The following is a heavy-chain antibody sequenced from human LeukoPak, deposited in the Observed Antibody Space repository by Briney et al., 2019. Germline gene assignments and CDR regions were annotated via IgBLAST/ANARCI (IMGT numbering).Heavy chain of an antibody. CDR1: GYTFTGYY. D-gene: IGHD1/OR15-1a*01. Sequence: AASVKVSCKASGYTFTGYYMHWVRQAPGQGLEWMGWINPNSGGTNYAQKFQGRVTMTRDTPISTAYMELSRLRSDDTAVYYCARAIGEGILEQSFRQMYYFDYWGQGTLVTVSS. CDR2: INPNSGGT. CDR3: ARAIGEGILEQSFRQMYYFDY. J-gene: IGHJ4*02. V-gene: IGHV1-2*02.